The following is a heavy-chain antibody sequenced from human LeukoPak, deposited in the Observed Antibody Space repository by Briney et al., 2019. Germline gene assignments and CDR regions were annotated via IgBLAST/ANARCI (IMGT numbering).Heavy chain of an antibody. CDR1: GYTFTSYT. D-gene: IGHD5/OR15-5a*01. CDR2: INADNGNT. J-gene: IGHJ4*02. Sequence: ASAKVSCKASGYTFTSYTIHWVRQAPGQRLEWMGWINADNGNTKYSQKFQGRVTITRDTSASTAYMELSSLRSEDTAVYYCARVRAVSGAPPDYWGQGTLVTVSS. V-gene: IGHV1-3*01. CDR3: ARVRAVSGAPPDY.